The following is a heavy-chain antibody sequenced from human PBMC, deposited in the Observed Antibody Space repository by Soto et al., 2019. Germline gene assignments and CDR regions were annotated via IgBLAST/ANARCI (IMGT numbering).Heavy chain of an antibody. CDR1: GFTFSTYT. D-gene: IGHD2-15*01. Sequence: EVQLVESGGGLVKPGGSPRLSCAASGFTFSTYTMNWVRQTPGKGLEWVSSISSGSNYIYYADSLKGRFTISRDNAKNSLYLQMNSLRAEDTAVYYCARDYGKLNPWGQGTLVTVSS. CDR3: ARDYGKLNP. J-gene: IGHJ5*02. CDR2: ISSGSNYI. V-gene: IGHV3-21*01.